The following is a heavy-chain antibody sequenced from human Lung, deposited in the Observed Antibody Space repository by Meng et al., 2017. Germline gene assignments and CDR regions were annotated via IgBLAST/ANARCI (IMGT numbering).Heavy chain of an antibody. CDR2: ISSSST. Sequence: EVQLVESGGGLVKPGGSLRLSFAASGFTFSSYSMNWVRQAPGKGLEWVSSISSSSTYADSVKGRFTISRDNAKNSLYLQMNSLRAEDTAVYYCARGRVVVAATPSDYWGQGTLVTVSS. CDR3: ARGRVVVAATPSDY. D-gene: IGHD2-15*01. V-gene: IGHV3-21*01. J-gene: IGHJ4*02. CDR1: GFTFSSYS.